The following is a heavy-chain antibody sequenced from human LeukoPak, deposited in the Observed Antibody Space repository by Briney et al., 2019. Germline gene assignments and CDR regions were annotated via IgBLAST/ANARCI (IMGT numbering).Heavy chain of an antibody. CDR1: GFTVSSNY. D-gene: IGHD3-22*01. Sequence: GGSLRLSCAASGFTVSSNYMSWVRQAPGKGLEWVSAISGSGGSTYYADSVKGRFTISRDNSKNTLYLQMNSLRAEDTAVYYCAKAAGGSSGYYFEYYFDYWGQGTLVTVSS. J-gene: IGHJ4*02. CDR2: ISGSGGST. V-gene: IGHV3-23*01. CDR3: AKAAGGSSGYYFEYYFDY.